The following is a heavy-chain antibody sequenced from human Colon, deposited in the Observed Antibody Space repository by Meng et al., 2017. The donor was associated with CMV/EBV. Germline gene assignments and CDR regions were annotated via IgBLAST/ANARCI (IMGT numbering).Heavy chain of an antibody. CDR3: ARDRTTVIPTYFDS. V-gene: IGHV4-39*07. CDR2: IHYSGSI. Sequence: SGGSITSSSLYWGWIRQSPGKGLEWIASIHYSGSIYYNPSLKSRVNMSLDTSKNQFSLKLSSVTAADTAVYYCARDRTTVIPTYFDSWGQGTLVTVSS. CDR1: GGSITSSSLY. J-gene: IGHJ4*02. D-gene: IGHD4-17*01.